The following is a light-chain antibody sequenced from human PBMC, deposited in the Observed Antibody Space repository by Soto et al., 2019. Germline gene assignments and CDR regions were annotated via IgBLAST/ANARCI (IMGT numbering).Light chain of an antibody. Sequence: QSVLIQPPSVSGSPGQSVTISCTGTSSDVGSYDYVSWYQQHPGTVPKPMIYNVNTQPSGVPDRFSGSKSGNTASLTVSGLQADDEADYYCNSYVGSNNYVFGTGTKVTVL. J-gene: IGLJ1*01. CDR1: SSDVGSYDY. CDR2: NVN. CDR3: NSYVGSNNYV. V-gene: IGLV2-8*01.